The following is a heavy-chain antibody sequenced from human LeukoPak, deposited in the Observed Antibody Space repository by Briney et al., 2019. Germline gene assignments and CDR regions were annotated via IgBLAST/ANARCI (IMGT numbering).Heavy chain of an antibody. D-gene: IGHD3-10*01. V-gene: IGHV3-15*01. Sequence: RGSLTLSCAASGFTFSNAWMSWVRQAPGKGLEWVGRIKSKTDGGTTDYAAPVKGRFTISRDDSKNTLYLQMNSLKTEDTAVYYCTRPQSLRFGELFGAFDIWGQGTMVTLSS. CDR3: TRPQSLRFGELFGAFDI. J-gene: IGHJ3*02. CDR2: IKSKTDGGTT. CDR1: GFTFSNAW.